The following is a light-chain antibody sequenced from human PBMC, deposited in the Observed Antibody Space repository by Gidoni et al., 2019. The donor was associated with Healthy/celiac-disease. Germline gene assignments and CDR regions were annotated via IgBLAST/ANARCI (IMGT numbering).Light chain of an antibody. CDR3: SSYTSSSTLEVV. CDR1: SSVVGGYTY. J-gene: IGLJ2*01. CDR2: YGS. Sequence: QSALPTPASVSRSPGQSLTISCTGTSSVVGGYTYVSLYQQHPGKAPTLLIYYGSNRPSVVANRFSGSKSGNTASLTISGLQAEDEADYYCSSYTSSSTLEVVFGGGTKLTVL. V-gene: IGLV2-14*01.